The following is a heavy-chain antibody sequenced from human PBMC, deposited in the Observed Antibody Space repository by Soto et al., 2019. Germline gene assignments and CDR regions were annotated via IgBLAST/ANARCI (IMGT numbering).Heavy chain of an antibody. J-gene: IGHJ5*01. CDR1: GDSISSPDYY. Sequence: SETLSLTCSVSGDSISSPDYYWSWIRQAPGKGLELIGYVYYRGSIYYTPSFESRVSISIDTSKNQFSLRLTSVTAADSAVYFCARVTFTPNWFDSWGQGILVTVSS. D-gene: IGHD3-16*01. CDR2: VYYRGSI. V-gene: IGHV4-30-4*01. CDR3: ARVTFTPNWFDS.